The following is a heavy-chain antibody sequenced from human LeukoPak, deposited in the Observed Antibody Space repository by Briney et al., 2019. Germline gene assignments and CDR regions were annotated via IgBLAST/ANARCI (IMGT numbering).Heavy chain of an antibody. D-gene: IGHD6-6*01. V-gene: IGHV4-39*01. CDR3: ARHGAARPAYFDY. Sequence: KPSETLSLTCTVSGGSIRSSYYYWGWIRQPPGKGLEWIGSIYDSGSTYYNPSLKSRVTISVDTSKNQFSLKLSSVTAADTAVYYCARHGAARPAYFDYWGQGTLVTVSS. J-gene: IGHJ4*02. CDR1: GGSIRSSYYY. CDR2: IYDSGST.